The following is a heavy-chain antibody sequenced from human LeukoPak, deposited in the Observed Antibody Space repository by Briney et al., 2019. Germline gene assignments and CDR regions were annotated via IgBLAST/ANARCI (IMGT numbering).Heavy chain of an antibody. Sequence: PSETLSLTCTVSGGSISSGDYYWSWIRQPPGKGLEWIGYIYYSGSTYYNPSLKSRVTISVDTSKNQFSLKLSSVTAADTAVYYCAREGYQLLVDYYYMDVWGKGITVTVSS. CDR1: GGSISSGDYY. V-gene: IGHV4-30-4*08. CDR2: IYYSGST. J-gene: IGHJ6*03. CDR3: AREGYQLLVDYYYMDV. D-gene: IGHD2-2*01.